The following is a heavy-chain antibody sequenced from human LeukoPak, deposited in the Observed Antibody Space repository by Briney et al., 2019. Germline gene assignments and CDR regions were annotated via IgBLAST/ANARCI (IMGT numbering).Heavy chain of an antibody. CDR2: IYYSGST. Sequence: SETLSLTCTVWGGSKSSYYWRWLRQPPGKGVEGIGYIYYSGSTNYNPSLKSRVTISVDTSKNQFSLKLSSVTAADTAEYYCARAVRYYFDYWGQGTLVTVSS. V-gene: IGHV4-59*01. CDR3: ARAVRYYFDY. CDR1: GGSKSSYY. D-gene: IGHD4-17*01. J-gene: IGHJ4*02.